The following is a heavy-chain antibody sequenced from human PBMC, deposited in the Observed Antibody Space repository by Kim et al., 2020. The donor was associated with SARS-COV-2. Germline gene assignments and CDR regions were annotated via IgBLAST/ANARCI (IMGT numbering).Heavy chain of an antibody. CDR1: GFTFTDYY. CDR2: ISGSTIYT. V-gene: IGHV3-11*05. J-gene: IGHJ4*02. D-gene: IGHD3-16*01. CDR3: VRGTSMDSGGFDF. Sequence: GGSLRLSCAASGFTFTDYYLNWVRQAPGKGLEWVSYISGSTIYTSYADSMKGRFTVSRDNAENSLYLQMSSLRAEDTAVYYCVRGTSMDSGGFDFWGQGTLVTVSS.